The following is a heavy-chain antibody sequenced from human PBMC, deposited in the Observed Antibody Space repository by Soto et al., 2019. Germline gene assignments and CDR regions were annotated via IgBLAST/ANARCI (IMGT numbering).Heavy chain of an antibody. CDR3: ASDTYYDILTGYYAPS. V-gene: IGHV4-59*08. D-gene: IGHD3-9*01. Sequence: SETLSLTCTVSGGSISSYYWSWIRQPPGKGLEWIGYIYYSGSTNYNPSLKSRVTISVDTSKNQFSLKLSSVTAADTAVYYCASDTYYDILTGYYAPSWGQGTLVTVSS. J-gene: IGHJ4*02. CDR2: IYYSGST. CDR1: GGSISSYY.